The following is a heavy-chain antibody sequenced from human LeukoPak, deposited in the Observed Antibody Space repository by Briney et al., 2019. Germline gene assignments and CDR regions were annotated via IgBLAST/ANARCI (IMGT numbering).Heavy chain of an antibody. V-gene: IGHV3-48*01. CDR1: GFTFSSYS. CDR3: ARDNSNFWSGYYAR. CDR2: ISSSSSTI. Sequence: GGSLRLSCAASGFTFSSYSMNWVRQAPGKGLEWVSYISSSSSTIYYADSVKGRFTISRDNAKNSLYLQMNSLRAEDTAVYYCARDNSNFWSGYYARWGQGTLVTVSS. D-gene: IGHD3-3*01. J-gene: IGHJ4*02.